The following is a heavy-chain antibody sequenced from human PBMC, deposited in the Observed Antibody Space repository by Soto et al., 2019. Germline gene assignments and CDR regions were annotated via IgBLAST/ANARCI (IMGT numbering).Heavy chain of an antibody. D-gene: IGHD5-12*01. CDR1: GFTFDDYA. V-gene: IGHV3-9*01. J-gene: IGHJ4*02. Sequence: EVQLVESGGGLVQPGRSLRLSCAASGFTFDDYAMHWVRQAPGKGLERVSGISWNSGSIGYADSVKGRFTISRDNAKNSLDLQMNSLRAEDTALYYCAKDGGYGYNYEPLDYWGQGTLVTVSS. CDR2: ISWNSGSI. CDR3: AKDGGYGYNYEPLDY.